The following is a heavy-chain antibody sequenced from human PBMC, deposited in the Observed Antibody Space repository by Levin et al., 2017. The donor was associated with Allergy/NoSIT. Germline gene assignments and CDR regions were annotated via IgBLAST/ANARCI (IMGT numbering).Heavy chain of an antibody. CDR3: AANFYSNYGSYYYYYYMDV. D-gene: IGHD4-11*01. V-gene: IGHV4-31*03. J-gene: IGHJ6*03. CDR2: IYYSGST. CDR1: GGSISSGGYY. Sequence: SETLSLTCTVSGGSISSGGYYWSWIRQHPGKGLEWIGYIYYSGSTYYNPSLKSRVTISVDTSKNQFSLKLSSVTAADTAVYYCAANFYSNYGSYYYYYYMDVWGKGTTVTVSS.